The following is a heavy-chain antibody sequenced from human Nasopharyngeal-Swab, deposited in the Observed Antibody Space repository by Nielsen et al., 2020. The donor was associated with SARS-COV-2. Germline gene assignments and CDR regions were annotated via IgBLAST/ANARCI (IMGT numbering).Heavy chain of an antibody. V-gene: IGHV4-34*01. Sequence: SETLSLTCAVYGGSFSGYYWSWIRQPPGKGLEWIGEINHSGSTNYNPPLKSRVTISVDTSKNQFSLKLSSVTAADTAVYYCARGEYSSGWGYYYYYGMDVWGQGTTVTVSS. CDR1: GGSFSGYY. D-gene: IGHD6-19*01. CDR2: INHSGST. CDR3: ARGEYSSGWGYYYYYGMDV. J-gene: IGHJ6*02.